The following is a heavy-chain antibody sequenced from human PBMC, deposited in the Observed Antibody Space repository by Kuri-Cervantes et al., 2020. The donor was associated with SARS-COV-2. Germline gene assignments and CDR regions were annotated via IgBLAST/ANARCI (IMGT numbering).Heavy chain of an antibody. V-gene: IGHV3-30*03. Sequence: GESLKISCAASGFTVSSYAMHWVRQAPGKGLEWVALISYDGSSKYYADSVKGRFTISRDNSKNTLYLQMSSLRVEDTAVYYCARAAGEAITIFGVVILGAFDIWGQGTMVTVSS. CDR1: GFTVSSYA. CDR2: ISYDGSSK. CDR3: ARAAGEAITIFGVVILGAFDI. D-gene: IGHD3-3*01. J-gene: IGHJ3*02.